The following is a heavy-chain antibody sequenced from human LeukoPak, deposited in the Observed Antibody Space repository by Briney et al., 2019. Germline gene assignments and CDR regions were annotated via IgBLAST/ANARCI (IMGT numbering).Heavy chain of an antibody. J-gene: IGHJ4*02. D-gene: IGHD3-10*01. CDR2: IRPETGEP. Sequence: GASVTVSCALSGFGLIVLSSHWMRQAPGRGLEWGGGIRPETGEPIFTQKFRGRVTITEDTLTDTGYLELRGLTSEDTAVYSCSTDSGRSYFYFDFWGQGTLVTASS. CDR1: GFGLIVLS. V-gene: IGHV1-24*01. CDR3: STDSGRSYFYFDF.